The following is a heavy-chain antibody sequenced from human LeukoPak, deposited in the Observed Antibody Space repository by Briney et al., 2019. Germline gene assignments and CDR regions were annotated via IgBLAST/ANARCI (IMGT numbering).Heavy chain of an antibody. CDR1: GGSFSGYY. D-gene: IGHD2-2*01. CDR3: ARDIVVVPAAPGPSYYMDV. Sequence: SSETLSLICAVYGGSFSGYYWSCIRQPPGKGREWIGEINHSGSTNYNPSLKSPVTISVDTSKNQSSLKLSSVNAADTAVYYCARDIVVVPAAPGPSYYMDVWGKGTTVTVSS. V-gene: IGHV4-34*01. CDR2: INHSGST. J-gene: IGHJ6*03.